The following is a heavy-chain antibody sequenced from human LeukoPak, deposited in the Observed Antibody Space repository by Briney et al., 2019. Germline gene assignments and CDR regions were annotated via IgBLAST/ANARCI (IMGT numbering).Heavy chain of an antibody. CDR1: GGSISSYY. CDR2: IYYSGST. D-gene: IGHD5-18*01. J-gene: IGHJ4*02. Sequence: SETLSLTCTVSGGSISSYYWSWIRQPPGKGLEWIGYIYYSGSTYYNPSLKSRVTISVDTSKNQFSLKLSSVTAADTAVYYCARQYRLNFDYWGQGTLVTVSS. CDR3: ARQYRLNFDY. V-gene: IGHV4-59*08.